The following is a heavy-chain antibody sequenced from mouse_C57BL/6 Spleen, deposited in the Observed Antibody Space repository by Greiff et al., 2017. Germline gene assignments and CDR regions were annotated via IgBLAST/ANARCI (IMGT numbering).Heavy chain of an antibody. J-gene: IGHJ3*01. CDR1: GYTFTDYY. CDR2: IFPGSGST. Sequence: QVQLKQSGPELVKPGASVKISCKASGYTFTDYYINWVKQRPGQGLEWIGWIFPGSGSTYYNEKFKGKATLTVDKSSSTAYMLLSSLTTEDSAVYYCGRREYDYGVTYWGQGTLLTVSA. D-gene: IGHD2-4*01. V-gene: IGHV1-75*01. CDR3: GRREYDYGVTY.